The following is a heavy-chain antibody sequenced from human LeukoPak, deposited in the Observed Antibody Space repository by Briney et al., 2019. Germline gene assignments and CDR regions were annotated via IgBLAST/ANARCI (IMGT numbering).Heavy chain of an antibody. V-gene: IGHV4-59*01. J-gene: IGHJ5*02. CDR2: IYDSGGT. Sequence: PSETLSLTCTVSGGSISSYCWSWIRQPPGKGPEWIGYIYDSGGTNYNPSLKSRVTISVDTSKNQFSLKLSSVTAADTAVYYCARLGAAAGSRSWFDPWGQGTLVSVSS. D-gene: IGHD6-13*01. CDR3: ARLGAAAGSRSWFDP. CDR1: GGSISSYC.